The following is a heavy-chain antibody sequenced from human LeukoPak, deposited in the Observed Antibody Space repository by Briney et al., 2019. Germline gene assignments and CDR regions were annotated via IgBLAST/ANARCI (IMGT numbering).Heavy chain of an antibody. Sequence: ASVKVSCKASGGTFSSYAISWVRQAPGQGLEWMGRIIPIIGTANYAQKFQGRVTITTDESTSTAYMELSSLRSEDTAVYYCARERDCSSTSCYDPWGQGTLVTVSS. D-gene: IGHD2-2*01. CDR2: IIPIIGTA. CDR1: GGTFSSYA. J-gene: IGHJ5*02. V-gene: IGHV1-69*05. CDR3: ARERDCSSTSCYDP.